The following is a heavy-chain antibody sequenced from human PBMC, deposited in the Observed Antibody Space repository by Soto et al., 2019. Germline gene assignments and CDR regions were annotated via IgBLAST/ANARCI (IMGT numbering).Heavy chain of an antibody. CDR1: GFTVSSNY. CDR3: ARRRYGSGRLN. D-gene: IGHD3-10*01. V-gene: IGHV3-53*01. Sequence: EVQLLESGGGLIQPGGSLRLSCAASGFTVSSNYMSWVRQAPGKGLEWVSVIYSGGSTYYAESVKGRFTISRDNSKNTLDLQMNSLRVEDTAVYYCARRRYGSGRLNWGQGTLGTVSS. J-gene: IGHJ4*02. CDR2: IYSGGST.